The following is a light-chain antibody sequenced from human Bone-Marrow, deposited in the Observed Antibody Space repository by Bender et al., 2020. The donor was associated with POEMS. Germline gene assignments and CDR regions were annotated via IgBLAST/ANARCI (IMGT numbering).Light chain of an antibody. V-gene: IGLV3-1*01. Sequence: SYELTQPPSVSVSPGQTATITCSGEKSGEAYACWYQQKPGQSPVVVIYQDTKRPSGIPERFSGSTSGNTASLTISGTQTMDEADYYCQSWGSDTAVFGGGTKLTVL. CDR2: QDT. CDR1: KSGEAY. J-gene: IGLJ2*01. CDR3: QSWGSDTAV.